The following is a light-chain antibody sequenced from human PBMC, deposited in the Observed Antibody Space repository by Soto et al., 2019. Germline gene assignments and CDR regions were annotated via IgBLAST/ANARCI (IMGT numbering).Light chain of an antibody. J-gene: IGKJ1*01. V-gene: IGKV3-20*01. Sequence: EIVLTQSPGTLSLSPGERATLFCRASQSVSSSYLAWYQQKPGQAPRLLIYGASSRATGIPDRFSGSGSGTDFTLTISRREPEDFAVYYWQHHGTSPPSWTFGQGTKVEIK. CDR3: QHHGTSPPSWT. CDR2: GAS. CDR1: QSVSSSY.